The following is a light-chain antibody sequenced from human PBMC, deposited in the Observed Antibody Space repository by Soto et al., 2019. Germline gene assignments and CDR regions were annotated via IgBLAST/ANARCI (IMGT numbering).Light chain of an antibody. CDR2: GTS. CDR3: QQYGTSPRT. CDR1: QSVTSNY. J-gene: IGKJ1*01. Sequence: EIVLTQSPGTLSLSPGERATLSCRASQSVTSNYLAWYQQKPGQAPRLLIYGTSSRATRIPDRFSGSGSGTDFTLTISRLEPEDFAVYYCQQYGTSPRTFGQGTKVEIK. V-gene: IGKV3-20*01.